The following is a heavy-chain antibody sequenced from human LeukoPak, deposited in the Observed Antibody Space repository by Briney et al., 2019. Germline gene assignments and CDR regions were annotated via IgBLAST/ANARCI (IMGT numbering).Heavy chain of an antibody. CDR3: ASPAVWGELSLRY. J-gene: IGHJ4*02. V-gene: IGHV3-53*01. CDR2: IYSGGST. Sequence: PGGSLRLSCAASGFTVSSNYMIWVRQAPGKGLEWVSVIYSGGSTYYADSAKGRFTISRDNSKNTVYLQMNSLRAEDTAVYYCASPAVWGELSLRYWGQGTLVTVSS. D-gene: IGHD3-16*02. CDR1: GFTVSSNY.